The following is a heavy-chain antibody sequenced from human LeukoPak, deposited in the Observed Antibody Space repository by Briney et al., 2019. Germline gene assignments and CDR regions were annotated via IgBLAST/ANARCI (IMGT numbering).Heavy chain of an antibody. J-gene: IGHJ5*02. Sequence: GGSLRLSCAASGFTFSGSAMHWVRQASGKGPEWVGRIRSKANSYATAYAASVKGRFTISRDDSKNTAYLQMNSLKTEDTAVYYCTRLVAVAGTRWFDPWGQGTLVTVSS. CDR2: IRSKANSYAT. CDR3: TRLVAVAGTRWFDP. V-gene: IGHV3-73*01. D-gene: IGHD6-19*01. CDR1: GFTFSGSA.